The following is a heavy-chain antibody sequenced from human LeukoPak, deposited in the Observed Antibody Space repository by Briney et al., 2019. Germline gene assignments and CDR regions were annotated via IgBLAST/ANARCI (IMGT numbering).Heavy chain of an antibody. Sequence: GGSLRLSCAASGFTVSSNYMSWVRQAPGKGLEWVSVIYSGGSTYYADSVKGRFTISRHNSKNTLYLQMNSLRAEDTAVYYCARGVIKGRYYYYMDVWGKGTTVTVSS. CDR1: GFTVSSNY. V-gene: IGHV3-53*04. CDR2: IYSGGST. D-gene: IGHD3-22*01. CDR3: ARGVIKGRYYYYMDV. J-gene: IGHJ6*03.